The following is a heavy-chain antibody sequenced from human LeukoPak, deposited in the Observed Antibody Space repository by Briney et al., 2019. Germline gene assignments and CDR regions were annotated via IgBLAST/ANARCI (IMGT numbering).Heavy chain of an antibody. D-gene: IGHD3-10*01. CDR1: RDSTSSYT. CDR3: ARVLLPDTGNFDY. V-gene: IGHV4-59*01. Sequence: LESLSLTCTLSRDSTSSYTRSGIRETPGGGLGCGWYIYYSGSTNSNPSLKSLVTVALETPKNPFCLKRSSVSAAAPPGYYPARVLLPDTGNFDYWGQGTLVTVSS. J-gene: IGHJ4*02. CDR2: IYYSGST.